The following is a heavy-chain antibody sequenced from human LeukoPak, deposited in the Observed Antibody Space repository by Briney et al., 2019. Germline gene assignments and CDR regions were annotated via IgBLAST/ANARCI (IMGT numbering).Heavy chain of an antibody. V-gene: IGHV1-2*02. J-gene: IGHJ4*02. CDR3: AREMSSGYYTGFDY. D-gene: IGHD3-22*01. CDR1: GYTFTGYY. Sequence: ASVKVSCKASGYTFTGYYMHWVRQAPGQGLEWMGWINPNSGGTNYAQKFQGRVTITADESTSTAYMELSSLRSEDTAVYYCAREMSSGYYTGFDYWGQGTLVTVSS. CDR2: INPNSGGT.